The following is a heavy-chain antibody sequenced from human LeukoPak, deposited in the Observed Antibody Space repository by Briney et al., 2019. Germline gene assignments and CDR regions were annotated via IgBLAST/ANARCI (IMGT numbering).Heavy chain of an antibody. CDR1: GFSFSSYS. CDR3: ARKSGSSGYPFDY. CDR2: ITSSSSTM. D-gene: IGHD3-22*01. V-gene: IGHV3-48*01. Sequence: LTGGSLKLYCAASGFSFSSYSMNWVRQAPGKGLEWVSYITSSSSTMYYADAVKGRFAISRDNAKNSLYLQMNSLRAEDTAVYYCARKSGSSGYPFDYWGQGTLVTVSS. J-gene: IGHJ4*02.